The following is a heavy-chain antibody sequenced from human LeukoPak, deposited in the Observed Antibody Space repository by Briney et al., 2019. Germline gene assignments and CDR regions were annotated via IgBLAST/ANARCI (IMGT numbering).Heavy chain of an antibody. J-gene: IGHJ4*02. CDR3: ARGRYSFAY. V-gene: IGHV4-34*01. Sequence: SETLSLTCAVYGGSFSGYYWSWIRQPPGKGLEWIGEINHSGSTNYNPSLKSRVTISVDTSENQFSLNLRSVTAADTAVYYCARGRYSFAYWGQGTLVTVSS. CDR1: GGSFSGYY. D-gene: IGHD5-18*01. CDR2: INHSGST.